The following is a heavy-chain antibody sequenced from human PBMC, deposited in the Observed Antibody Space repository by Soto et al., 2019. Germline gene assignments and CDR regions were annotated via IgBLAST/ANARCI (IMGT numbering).Heavy chain of an antibody. J-gene: IGHJ6*02. V-gene: IGHV4-61*01. Sequence: SETLSLTCTVSGGSVSSGSYYWSWIRQPPGKGLEWIGYIYYSGSTNYNPSLKSRVTISVDTSKNQFSLKLSSVTAADTAVYYCARGHSSSSSYYYYGMDVWGQGTTVTVYS. CDR2: IYYSGST. CDR1: GGSVSSGSYY. D-gene: IGHD6-6*01. CDR3: ARGHSSSSSYYYYGMDV.